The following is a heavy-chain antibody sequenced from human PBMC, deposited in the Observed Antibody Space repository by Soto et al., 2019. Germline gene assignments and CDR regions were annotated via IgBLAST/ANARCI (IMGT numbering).Heavy chain of an antibody. J-gene: IGHJ3*02. D-gene: IGHD3-10*01. V-gene: IGHV4-34*01. CDR2: INHSGST. Sequence: SETLSLTCAVYGGSFSGYYWSWIRQPPGKGLEWIGEINHSGSTNYNPSLKSRVTISVDTSKNQFSLKLSSVTAADTAVYYCAGPRLKVVRGAFDIWGQGTMVTVSS. CDR1: GGSFSGYY. CDR3: AGPRLKVVRGAFDI.